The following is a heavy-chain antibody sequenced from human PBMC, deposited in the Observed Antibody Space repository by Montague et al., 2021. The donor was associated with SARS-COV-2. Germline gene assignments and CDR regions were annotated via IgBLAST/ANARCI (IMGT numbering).Heavy chain of an antibody. CDR1: GDSLSIGGYY. V-gene: IGHV4-31*03. Sequence: TLSLTCTVSGDSLSIGGYYWTWIRQHPGKGLEWIGYVYHTGRTYYNPSLESRVTMSVDTSKNQFYLNLRSVTAADTAVYYCAKDATSSTNCFDPWGQGILVTVSS. CDR2: VYHTGRT. J-gene: IGHJ5*02. D-gene: IGHD2-2*01. CDR3: AKDATSSTNCFDP.